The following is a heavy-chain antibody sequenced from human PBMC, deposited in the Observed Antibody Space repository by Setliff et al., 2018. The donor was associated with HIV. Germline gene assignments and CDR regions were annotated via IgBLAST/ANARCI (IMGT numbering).Heavy chain of an antibody. CDR2: IYYSGST. CDR1: GGSISSSSYS. CDR3: ARRYYYYYMDV. V-gene: IGHV4-39*01. J-gene: IGHJ6*03. Sequence: SETLSLTCTVSGGSISSSSYSWGWVRQPPGKALEWIGHIYYSGSTYYNPSLKSRVTISVDTSKNQFSLKLSSVTAADTAVYYCARRYYYYYMDVWGKGTTVTVSS.